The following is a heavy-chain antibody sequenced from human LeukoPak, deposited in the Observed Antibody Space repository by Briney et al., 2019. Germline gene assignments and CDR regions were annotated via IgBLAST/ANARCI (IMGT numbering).Heavy chain of an antibody. CDR1: GFTFSDYY. Sequence: KPGGSLRLSCAASGFTFSDYYMSWIRQAPGKGLEWVSYISSSGSTIYYADSVKGRFTISRDNAKNSLYLQMNSLRAEDTAVYYCARDRGGDFWSGYNRIFDYWGQGTLVTVSS. CDR3: ARDRGGDFWSGYNRIFDY. D-gene: IGHD3-3*01. CDR2: ISSSGSTI. J-gene: IGHJ4*02. V-gene: IGHV3-11*04.